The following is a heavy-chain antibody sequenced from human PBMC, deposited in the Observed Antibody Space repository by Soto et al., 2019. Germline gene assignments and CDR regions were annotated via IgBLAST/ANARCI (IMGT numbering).Heavy chain of an antibody. D-gene: IGHD3-3*01. Sequence: QLHLVQSGAVVKKPGASVTVSCSASGYPVTAYYMHWVRQAPGRGLEWMGGINPATGAAKYTQTFQGRVTMTRDTATSTVFMDLRGLTSEATAVFYCARGGGVGVAGSAAFDMWGQGTLVTVSS. V-gene: IGHV1-2*02. CDR1: GYPVTAYY. J-gene: IGHJ3*02. CDR3: ARGGGVGVAGSAAFDM. CDR2: INPATGAA.